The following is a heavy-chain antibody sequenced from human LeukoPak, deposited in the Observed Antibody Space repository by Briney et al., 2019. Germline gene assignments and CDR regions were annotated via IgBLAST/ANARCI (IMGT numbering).Heavy chain of an antibody. V-gene: IGHV1-2*02. CDR1: GYTFTGYY. Sequence: ASVKVSCKASGYTFTGYYMHWVRQAPGQGLEWMGWINPNSGGTNYAQKFQGRVTMTRDTSISTAYMELSRLRSDDTAVYYCARDAQIQLWLKDAFDIWVQATMVTVSS. D-gene: IGHD5-18*01. J-gene: IGHJ3*02. CDR3: ARDAQIQLWLKDAFDI. CDR2: INPNSGGT.